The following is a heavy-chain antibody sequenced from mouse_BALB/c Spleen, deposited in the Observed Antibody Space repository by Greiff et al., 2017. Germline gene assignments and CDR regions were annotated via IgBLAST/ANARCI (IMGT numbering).Heavy chain of an antibody. D-gene: IGHD1-1*01. CDR2: ILPGSGST. J-gene: IGHJ2*01. Sequence: QVQLQQSGAELMKPGASVKISCKATGYTFSSYWIEWVKQRPGHGLEWIGEILPGSGSTNYNEKFKGKATFTADTSSNTAYMQLSSLTSEDSAVYYCARGITTVNYFDYWGQGTTLTVSS. CDR3: ARGITTVNYFDY. CDR1: GYTFSSYW. V-gene: IGHV1-9*01.